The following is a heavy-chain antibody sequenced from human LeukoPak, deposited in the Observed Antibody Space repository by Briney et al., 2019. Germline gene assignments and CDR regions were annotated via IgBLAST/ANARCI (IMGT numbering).Heavy chain of an antibody. J-gene: IGHJ5*02. CDR2: IYHSGST. Sequence: SETLSLTCTVSGGSISSGGYYWSWIRQPPGKGLEWIGYIYHSGSTYYNPSLKSRVTISVDRSKNQFSLKLSSVTAADTAVYYCARGTQSDIVVVPAASHNWFDPWGQGTLVTVSS. V-gene: IGHV4-30-2*01. D-gene: IGHD2-2*01. CDR1: GGSISSGGYY. CDR3: ARGTQSDIVVVPAASHNWFDP.